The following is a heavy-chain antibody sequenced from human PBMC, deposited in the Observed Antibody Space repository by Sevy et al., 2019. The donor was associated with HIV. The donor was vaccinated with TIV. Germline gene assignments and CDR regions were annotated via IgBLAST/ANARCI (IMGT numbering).Heavy chain of an antibody. CDR2: INSDGTGT. Sequence: GGSLRLSCVASGFTFSSYWMHWVRQAPGKGLVWVSRINSDGTGTNYADSVKGRFTISRDNAKNTLYLQMNSLRAEDTAVYYCARGPLGAVAFNWFDPWGQGTLVTVSS. CDR1: GFTFSSYW. V-gene: IGHV3-74*01. J-gene: IGHJ5*02. D-gene: IGHD6-19*01. CDR3: ARGPLGAVAFNWFDP.